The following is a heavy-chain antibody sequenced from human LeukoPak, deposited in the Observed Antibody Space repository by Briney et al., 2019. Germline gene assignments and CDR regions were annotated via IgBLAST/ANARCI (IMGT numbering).Heavy chain of an antibody. Sequence: ASVKVSCKASGGTFSSYAISWVRQAPGQGLGWMGGIIPIFGTANYAQKFQGRVTITTDESTSTAYMELSSLRSEDTAVYYCARGSSWLGHGYYYYYYMDVWGKGTTVTVSS. CDR3: ARGSSWLGHGYYYYYYMDV. CDR2: IIPIFGTA. CDR1: GGTFSSYA. J-gene: IGHJ6*03. V-gene: IGHV1-69*05. D-gene: IGHD6-13*01.